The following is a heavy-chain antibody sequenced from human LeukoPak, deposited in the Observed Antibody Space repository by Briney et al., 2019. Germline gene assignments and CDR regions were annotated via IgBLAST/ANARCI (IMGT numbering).Heavy chain of an antibody. CDR1: GYTFTSYG. V-gene: IGHV1-18*01. J-gene: IGHJ4*02. D-gene: IGHD5-18*01. Sequence: ASVKVSCKASGYTFTSYGISWVRQAPGQGLEWMGWISAYNGNTNYAQKLQGRVTMTTDTSTSTAYMELRSLRSDDTAVYYCAREFLVDTAMAKFDYWGQGTLVTVSS. CDR2: ISAYNGNT. CDR3: AREFLVDTAMAKFDY.